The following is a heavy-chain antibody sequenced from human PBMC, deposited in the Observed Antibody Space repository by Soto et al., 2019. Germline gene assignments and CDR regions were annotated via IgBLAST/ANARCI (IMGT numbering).Heavy chain of an antibody. D-gene: IGHD3-3*01. V-gene: IGHV4-4*02. Sequence: QVRLQESGPRLVNPSETLSLTCAVSSGSISSADWWGWVRQPPGRGLEWIGEISLGGNTNYNPSLKSRVTMSLDKPRNELSLKVTSVTAADTAVYHCARGGLHTWSTWGQGSLVTVSS. CDR3: ARGGLHTWST. CDR2: ISLGGNT. J-gene: IGHJ4*02. CDR1: SGSISSADW.